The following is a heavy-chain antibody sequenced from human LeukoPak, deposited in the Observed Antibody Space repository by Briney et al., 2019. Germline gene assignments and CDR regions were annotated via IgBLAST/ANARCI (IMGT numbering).Heavy chain of an antibody. Sequence: PSETLSLTCTVSGGSISSYYWSWIRQPPGKGLEWIGYIYYSGSTNYNPSLKSRVTISVDTSKNQFPLKLSSVTAADTAVYYCASGGYSYGFYYYYGMDVWGQGTTVTVSS. J-gene: IGHJ6*02. CDR3: ASGGYSYGFYYYYGMDV. V-gene: IGHV4-59*01. CDR1: GGSISSYY. CDR2: IYYSGST. D-gene: IGHD5-18*01.